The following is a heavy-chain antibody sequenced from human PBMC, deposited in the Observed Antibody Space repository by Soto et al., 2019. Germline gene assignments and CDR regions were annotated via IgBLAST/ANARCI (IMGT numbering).Heavy chain of an antibody. J-gene: IGHJ1*01. D-gene: IGHD1-20*01. CDR3: AKDPRSITGTKSIEDFQH. CDR2: IIPVLGIK. CDR1: GGTLRGYA. Sequence: QAQLLQSGAEMKKPGSSVQVSCKASGGTLRGYALSWVRQAPGPVLQWRGGIIPVLGIKNYAQKLQERITIAADESTGTAYLDLRDLKSEDTAIYYCAKDPRSITGTKSIEDFQHWGPGTLVIVSS. V-gene: IGHV1-69*01.